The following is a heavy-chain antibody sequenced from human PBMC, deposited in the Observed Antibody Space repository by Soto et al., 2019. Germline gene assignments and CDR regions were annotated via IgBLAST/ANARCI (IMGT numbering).Heavy chain of an antibody. CDR3: ARADFGVVPAATYIDH. J-gene: IGHJ4*02. V-gene: IGHV1-18*01. Sequence: QVPLVQSGAEVKKPGASVKVSCKASGYTFTSFVISWVRQAPGQGLEWMGWISASNGDTNSAQKFQGRLTMATDTSTNTAYMELRSLRSDDTAVYYCARADFGVVPAATYIDHSGQGTRVSVSS. CDR1: GYTFTSFV. D-gene: IGHD6-25*01. CDR2: ISASNGDT.